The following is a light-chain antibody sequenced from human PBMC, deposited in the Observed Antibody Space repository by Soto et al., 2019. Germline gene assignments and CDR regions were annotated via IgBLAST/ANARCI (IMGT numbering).Light chain of an antibody. Sequence: GDRVTITCRASQSISSWLAWYRQKPGKAPKLLIYAASSLQSGVPSRFSGSRSGTDFTLTISSLQPEDFATYSCQQSYSTPWAFGQGTKVDIK. V-gene: IGKV1-39*01. J-gene: IGKJ1*01. CDR1: QSISSW. CDR3: QQSYSTPWA. CDR2: AAS.